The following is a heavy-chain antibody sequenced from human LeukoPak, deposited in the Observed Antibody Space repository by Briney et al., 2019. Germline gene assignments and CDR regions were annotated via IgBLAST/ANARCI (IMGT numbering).Heavy chain of an antibody. V-gene: IGHV3-7*01. Sequence: GGSLRLSCTASGFAFSRSWMHWVRQAPGKGLEWVADIKEDGSDKYYGDSVKDRFTISRDNAKNSVYLQMNSLSPEDTAIYFCATLAFDSWGRGTLVTVSS. CDR1: GFAFSRSW. J-gene: IGHJ4*02. CDR2: IKEDGSDK. CDR3: ATLAFDS. D-gene: IGHD3-3*02.